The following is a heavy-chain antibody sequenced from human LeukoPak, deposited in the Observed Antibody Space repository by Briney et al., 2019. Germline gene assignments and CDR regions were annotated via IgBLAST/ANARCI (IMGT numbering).Heavy chain of an antibody. D-gene: IGHD1-1*01. J-gene: IGHJ3*02. V-gene: IGHV1-8*02. CDR2: MNPNSGNT. CDR3: ARGTGYGTFDI. Sequence: GASVEVSCKASGYTFTGYYMHWVRQAPGQGLEWMGWMNPNSGNTGYAQKFQGRVTMTRNTSISTAYMELSSLRSEDTAVYYCARGTGYGTFDIWGQGTMVTVSS. CDR1: GYTFTGYY.